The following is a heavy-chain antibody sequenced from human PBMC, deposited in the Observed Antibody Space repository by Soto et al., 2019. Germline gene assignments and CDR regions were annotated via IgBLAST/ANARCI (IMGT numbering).Heavy chain of an antibody. V-gene: IGHV6-1*01. D-gene: IGHD6-13*01. CDR1: GDSVSSSSAA. Sequence: PSQTLSLTCAISGDSVSSSSAAWNWIRQSPSRGLEWLGRTYYRSKWYNDYAVSVKSRITINPDTSKNQFSLQLNSVTPEDTAVYYCAREGTNRPRIAAGWFDPWGQGTLVTVSS. J-gene: IGHJ5*02. CDR2: TYYRSKWYN. CDR3: AREGTNRPRIAAGWFDP.